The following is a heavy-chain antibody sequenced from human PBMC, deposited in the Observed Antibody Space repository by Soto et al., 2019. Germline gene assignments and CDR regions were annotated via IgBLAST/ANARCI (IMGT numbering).Heavy chain of an antibody. Sequence: GGSLKLSCAASGFTFSSYSMCWVRQAPGKGLEWVSAISGSGGSTYYADSVKGRFTISRDNSKNTLYLQMNSLRAEDTAVYYCAKDLDSSGGGCHPKSAYCWGRGTLVTVSS. CDR2: ISGSGGST. J-gene: IGHJ4*02. CDR3: AKDLDSSGGGCHPKSAYC. D-gene: IGHD2-15*01. CDR1: GFTFSSYS. V-gene: IGHV3-23*01.